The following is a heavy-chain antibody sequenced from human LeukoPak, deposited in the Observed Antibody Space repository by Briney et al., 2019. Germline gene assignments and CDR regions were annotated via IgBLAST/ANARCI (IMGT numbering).Heavy chain of an antibody. CDR3: ARDAGSCALSCSIDY. V-gene: IGHV3-21*01. CDR1: GFTFSSYS. CDR2: ISSSSSYI. D-gene: IGHD2-15*01. J-gene: IGHJ4*02. Sequence: GGSLRLSCAASGFTFSSYSMNWVRQAPGKGLEWVSSISSSSSYIYYADSVKGRFTISRDNAKNSLYLQMNSLRAEDTAVYYCARDAGSCALSCSIDYWGQGTLVTVSS.